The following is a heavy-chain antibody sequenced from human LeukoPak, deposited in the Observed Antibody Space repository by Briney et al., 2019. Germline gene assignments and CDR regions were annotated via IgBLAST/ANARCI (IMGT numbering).Heavy chain of an antibody. CDR2: IYYSGST. CDR1: GGSINSYY. Sequence: PSETLSLTCTVSGGSINSYYWSWIRQPPGKGLEWIGYIYYSGSTNYNPSLKSRVTISVGTSKNQFSLKLRSVTAADTAVYYCARHRTLGGSYVDAFDIWGQATMVTVSS. J-gene: IGHJ3*02. V-gene: IGHV4-59*08. CDR3: ARHRTLGGSYVDAFDI. D-gene: IGHD1-26*01.